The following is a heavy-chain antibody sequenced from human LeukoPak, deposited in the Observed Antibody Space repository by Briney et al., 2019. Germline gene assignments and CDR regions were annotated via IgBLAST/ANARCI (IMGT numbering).Heavy chain of an antibody. CDR1: GYTSTSYY. D-gene: IGHD3-3*01. V-gene: IGHV1-2*02. Sequence: ASVKVSCKASGYTSTSYYIHWGRRPLGQGFEWMGGTNPNSGGTNYAQKFQGRVTMTRDTSISTAYMELSRLRSDDTAVYYCARVMPYTIFGVVSNSFDYWGQGTLVTVSS. CDR3: ARVMPYTIFGVVSNSFDY. CDR2: TNPNSGGT. J-gene: IGHJ4*02.